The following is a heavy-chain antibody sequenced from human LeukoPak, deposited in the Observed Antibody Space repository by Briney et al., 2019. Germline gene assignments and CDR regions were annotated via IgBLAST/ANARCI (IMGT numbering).Heavy chain of an antibody. CDR1: GFTVSSNY. D-gene: IGHD4-17*01. J-gene: IGHJ6*02. CDR2: IYSGGST. Sequence: PGGSLRLSCAASGFTVSSNYMSWVRQAPGKGLEWVSVIYSGGSTYYADSVKGRFTISRHNSKNTLYLQMNSLRAEDTAVYYCAGGPTVTTSHYYYYYGMDVWGQGTTVTVSS. CDR3: AGGPTVTTSHYYYYYGMDV. V-gene: IGHV3-53*04.